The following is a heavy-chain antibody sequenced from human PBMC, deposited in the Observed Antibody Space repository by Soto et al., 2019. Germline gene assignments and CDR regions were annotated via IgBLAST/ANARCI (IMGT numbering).Heavy chain of an antibody. J-gene: IGHJ3*02. CDR2: IYYSGST. D-gene: IGHD3-3*01. CDR1: GGSISSGAYY. V-gene: IGHV4-31*03. Sequence: QVHLQESGPGRVKPSQTLSLTCTVSGGSISSGAYYWSWIRQHPGKGLEWIGYIYYSGSTYYNPSLKSRVIISVDTSQNQFSLKLSSVTAADTAVYYCARWEDGVNAFDIWGQGTMVTVSS. CDR3: ARWEDGVNAFDI.